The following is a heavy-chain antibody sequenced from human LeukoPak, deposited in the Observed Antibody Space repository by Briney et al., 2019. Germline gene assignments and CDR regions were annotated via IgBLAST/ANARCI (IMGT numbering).Heavy chain of an antibody. J-gene: IGHJ4*02. V-gene: IGHV3-53*01. CDR3: ARSHISNGGFDY. CDR2: IYSGGST. Sequence: GGSLRLSCAASGFIFTKYWMHWVRQAPGKGLEWVSVIYSGGSTYYADSVKGRFTISRDNSKNTLYLQMNSLRAEDTAVYYCARSHISNGGFDYWGQGTLVTVSS. CDR1: GFIFTKYW. D-gene: IGHD4-23*01.